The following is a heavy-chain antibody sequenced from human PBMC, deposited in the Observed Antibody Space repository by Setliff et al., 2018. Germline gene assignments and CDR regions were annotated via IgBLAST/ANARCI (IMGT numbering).Heavy chain of an antibody. J-gene: IGHJ4*02. CDR1: GGSISSYY. CDR3: ARSFSRREKFLLDY. V-gene: IGHV4-4*07. CDR2: IYTSGST. Sequence: SETLSLTCTVSGGSISSYYWSWIRQPAGKGLEWIGRIYTSGSTNYNPSLKSRVTMFVDTSKNQFSLMLYSVTAADTAIYYCARSFSRREKFLLDYWGQGALVTVSS.